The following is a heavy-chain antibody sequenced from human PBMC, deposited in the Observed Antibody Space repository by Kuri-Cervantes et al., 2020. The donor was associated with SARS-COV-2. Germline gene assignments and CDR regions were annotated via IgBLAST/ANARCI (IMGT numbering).Heavy chain of an antibody. V-gene: IGHV4-59*08. Sequence: SETLSLTCTVSSGSISRYYWSWIRQPPGKGLEWIAYIYYSGTTSYNPSLKSRVTISVDTSKNQFSLKLSSVTAADTAVYYCARHQMGSITIFGVVTQNYYFDYWGQGTLVTVSS. D-gene: IGHD3-3*01. CDR1: SGSISRYY. J-gene: IGHJ4*02. CDR3: ARHQMGSITIFGVVTQNYYFDY. CDR2: IYYSGTT.